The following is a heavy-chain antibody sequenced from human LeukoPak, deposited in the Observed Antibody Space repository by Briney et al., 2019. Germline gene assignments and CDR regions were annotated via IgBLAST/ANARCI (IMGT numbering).Heavy chain of an antibody. D-gene: IGHD2-15*01. V-gene: IGHV3-23*01. Sequence: GGSLRLSCAASGFTFSSYAVSWVRQAPGKGLEWVSAISGSGGSTYYADPVKGRFTISRDNSKNTLYLQMNSLRAEDTAVYYCAKDPGYCSGGSCYPYFDYRGQGTLVTVSS. CDR3: AKDPGYCSGGSCYPYFDY. CDR2: ISGSGGST. CDR1: GFTFSSYA. J-gene: IGHJ4*02.